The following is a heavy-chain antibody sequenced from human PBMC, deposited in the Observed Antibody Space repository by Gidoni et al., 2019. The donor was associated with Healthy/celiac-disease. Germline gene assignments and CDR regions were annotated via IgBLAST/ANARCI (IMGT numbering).Heavy chain of an antibody. V-gene: IGHV1-69*09. CDR1: GGTFSSYA. CDR2: IIPILGIA. Sequence: QVQLVQSGAEVKKPGSSVKVSCKASGGTFSSYAISWVRQAPGQGLEWMGRIIPILGIANYAQKCQGRVTITADKSTSTAYMELSSLRSEDTAVYYCAREGANYGDYDYWGQGTLVTVSS. CDR3: AREGANYGDYDY. J-gene: IGHJ4*02. D-gene: IGHD4-17*01.